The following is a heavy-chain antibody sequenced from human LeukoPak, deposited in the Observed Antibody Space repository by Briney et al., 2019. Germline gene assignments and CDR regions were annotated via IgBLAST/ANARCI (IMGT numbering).Heavy chain of an antibody. CDR2: INPNSGGT. V-gene: IGHV1-2*06. CDR3: ARAPRVVTMFSLPTSDY. D-gene: IGHD4-23*01. Sequence: ASVKVSCKASGYTFTGYYMHWVRRAPGQGLEWMGRINPNSGGTNYAQKFQGRVTMTRDTSISTAYMELSRLRSDDTAVYYCARAPRVVTMFSLPTSDYWGQGTLVTVSS. J-gene: IGHJ4*02. CDR1: GYTFTGYY.